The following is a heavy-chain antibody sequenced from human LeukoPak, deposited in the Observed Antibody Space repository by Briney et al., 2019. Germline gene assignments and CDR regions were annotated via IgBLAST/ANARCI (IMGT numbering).Heavy chain of an antibody. D-gene: IGHD1-26*01. V-gene: IGHV3-30*02. Sequence: PGGSLRLSCAASGFTFSSYGMHWVRQAPGKGLEWVAFIRSDGSNEYYGDSVKGRFTISRDNSKNTLYLQMSSLRTEDTSVYYCAKGVVGASTTQFDYWGQGTLVTVSS. CDR3: AKGVVGASTTQFDY. CDR1: GFTFSSYG. J-gene: IGHJ4*02. CDR2: IRSDGSNE.